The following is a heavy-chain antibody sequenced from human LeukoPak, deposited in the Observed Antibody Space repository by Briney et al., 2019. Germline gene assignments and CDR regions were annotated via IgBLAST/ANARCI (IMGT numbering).Heavy chain of an antibody. J-gene: IGHJ4*02. CDR1: GGSIRSSNW. D-gene: IGHD5-24*01. Sequence: SGTLSLTCAVSGGSIRSSNWWSWIRQHPGKGLEWIGYIYYSGSSYYNPSLRSRVTISVDTSKNHFSLKLSSVTAADTAVYYCARNRDGYNSFDYWGQGTLVTVSS. CDR2: IYYSGSS. V-gene: IGHV4-31*11. CDR3: ARNRDGYNSFDY.